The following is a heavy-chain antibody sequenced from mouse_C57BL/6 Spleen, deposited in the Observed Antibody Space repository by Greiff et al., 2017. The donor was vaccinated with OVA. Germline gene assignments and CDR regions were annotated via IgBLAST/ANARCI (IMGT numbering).Heavy chain of an antibody. D-gene: IGHD1-1*01. CDR1: GFTFSSYG. CDR2: ISSGGSYT. V-gene: IGHV5-6*02. CDR3: ARLGGSSPWDY. J-gene: IGHJ4*01. Sequence: EVMLVESGGDLVKPGGSLKLSCAASGFTFSSYGMSWVRQTPDKRLEWVATISSGGSYTYYPDSVKGRFTISRDNAKNTLYLQMSSLKSEDTAMYYCARLGGSSPWDYWGQGTSVTVSS.